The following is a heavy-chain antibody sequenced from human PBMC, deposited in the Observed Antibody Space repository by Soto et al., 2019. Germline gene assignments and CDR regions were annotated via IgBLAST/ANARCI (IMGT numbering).Heavy chain of an antibody. CDR2: IYYSGST. Sequence: PSETLSLTCTVSGGSISSYYWSWIRQPPGKGLEWIGYIYYSGSTNYNPSLKSRVTISVDTSKNQFSLKLSSVTAADTAVYYCARMIGTYYYDSSGYRGGSYFDYWGQGTLVTVSS. V-gene: IGHV4-59*01. CDR1: GGSISSYY. J-gene: IGHJ4*02. D-gene: IGHD3-22*01. CDR3: ARMIGTYYYDSSGYRGGSYFDY.